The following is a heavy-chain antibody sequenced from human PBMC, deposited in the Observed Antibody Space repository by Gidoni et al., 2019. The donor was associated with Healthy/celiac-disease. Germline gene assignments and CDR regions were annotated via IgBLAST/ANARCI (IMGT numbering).Heavy chain of an antibody. Sequence: QVQLVEPGGGVVQPGRSLRLSGAASGFSFSSYAMHWVRQAPGKGLEWVAVISYDGSNKYYADSVKGRFTISRDNSKNTLYLQMNSLRAEDTAVYYCASPTYYYGSGSYYNVNWYFDLWGRGTLVTVSS. V-gene: IGHV3-30-3*01. CDR2: ISYDGSNK. CDR1: GFSFSSYA. D-gene: IGHD3-10*01. CDR3: ASPTYYYGSGSYYNVNWYFDL. J-gene: IGHJ2*01.